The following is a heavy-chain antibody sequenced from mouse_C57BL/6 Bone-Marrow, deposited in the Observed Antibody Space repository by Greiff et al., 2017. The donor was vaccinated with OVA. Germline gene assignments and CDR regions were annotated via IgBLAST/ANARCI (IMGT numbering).Heavy chain of an antibody. CDR2: IDPENGDT. D-gene: IGHD2-1*01. CDR3: TAHGNSCFAY. J-gene: IGHJ3*01. Sequence: VQLQQSGAELVRPGASVKLSCTASGFNIKDDYMHWVKQRPEQGLEWIGWIDPENGDTEYASKFQGKATITADTSSNTAYLQLSSLTSEDTAVYYFTAHGNSCFAYWGQGTLVTVSA. V-gene: IGHV14-4*01. CDR1: GFNIKDDY.